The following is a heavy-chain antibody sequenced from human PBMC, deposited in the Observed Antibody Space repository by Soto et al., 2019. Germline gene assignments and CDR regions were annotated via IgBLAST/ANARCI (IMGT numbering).Heavy chain of an antibody. V-gene: IGHV4-59*12. CDR3: ARVVVAPGSDSWFGP. J-gene: IGHJ5*02. Sequence: PSQTLSLTCTVSGAFLNNFFWSWIRQTPGKGLEWIGYVSQGGAAAYLAEGETTGYNPSLESRATISVDKSKNQFSLKLSSVTAADTAVYYCARVVVAPGSDSWFGPWGQGTLVTVSS. CDR2: VSQGGAAAYLAEGETT. CDR1: GAFLNNFF. D-gene: IGHD2-15*01.